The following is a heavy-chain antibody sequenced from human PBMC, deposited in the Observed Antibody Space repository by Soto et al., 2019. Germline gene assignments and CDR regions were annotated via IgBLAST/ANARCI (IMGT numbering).Heavy chain of an antibody. V-gene: IGHV4-34*01. Sequence: SETLSLTCAVYGESISAYSWSWIRQPPGKALEWIGEINHSGSTNYNPSLKSRVIMSIDTSKNQFSLKLTSVTAADTGVYYCARVNGGWLRLPYWGQGTVDTVSS. CDR1: GESISAYS. J-gene: IGHJ4*02. D-gene: IGHD5-12*01. CDR2: INHSGST. CDR3: ARVNGGWLRLPY.